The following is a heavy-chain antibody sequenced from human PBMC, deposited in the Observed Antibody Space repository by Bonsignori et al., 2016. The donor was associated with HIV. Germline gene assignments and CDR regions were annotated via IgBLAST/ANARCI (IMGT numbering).Heavy chain of an antibody. CDR3: ARDSVPMIVVVLDAFDI. Sequence: GESLKISCAASGFTFSSYAMHWVRQAPGKGLEWVAVISYDGSNKYYADSVKGRFTISRDNSKNTLYLQMNSLRAEDTAVYYCARDSVPMIVVVLDAFDIWGQGTMVTVSS. CDR2: ISYDGSNK. J-gene: IGHJ3*02. V-gene: IGHV3-30-3*01. D-gene: IGHD3-22*01. CDR1: GFTFSSYA.